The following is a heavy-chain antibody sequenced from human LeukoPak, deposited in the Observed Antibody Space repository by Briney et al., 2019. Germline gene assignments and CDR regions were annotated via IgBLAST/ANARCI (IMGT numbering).Heavy chain of an antibody. Sequence: GASLRLSCVASGFTFSNYAMSWVRQAPGKGLEWASAITGSGDSTFNADSVKGRFTISRDNSKNTLHLQMNNLRAEDTAVYYCAKSRIVVVTAIDYWGQGILVTVSS. CDR3: AKSRIVVVTAIDY. CDR1: GFTFSNYA. CDR2: ITGSGDST. D-gene: IGHD2-21*02. V-gene: IGHV3-23*01. J-gene: IGHJ4*02.